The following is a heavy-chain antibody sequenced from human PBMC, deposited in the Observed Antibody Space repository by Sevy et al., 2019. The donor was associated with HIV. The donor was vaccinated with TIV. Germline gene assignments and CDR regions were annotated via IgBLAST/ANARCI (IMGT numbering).Heavy chain of an antibody. CDR1: GFTFGDYA. CDR2: IRSKAYGGTT. J-gene: IGHJ6*02. D-gene: IGHD3-3*01. CDR3: TRDTIFNYSPV. V-gene: IGHV3-49*04. Sequence: GGSLRLSCTASGFTFGDYAMSWVRQAPGKGLERVGFIRSKAYGGTTEYAASVKGRFTISRDDSKSIAYLQMNSLKTEDTAVYYCTRDTIFNYSPVWGQGTTVTVSS.